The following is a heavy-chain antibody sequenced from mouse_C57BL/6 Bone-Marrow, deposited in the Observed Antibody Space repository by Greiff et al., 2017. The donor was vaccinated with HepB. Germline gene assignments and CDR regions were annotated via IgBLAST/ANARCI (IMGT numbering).Heavy chain of an antibody. CDR1: GYTFTSYW. V-gene: IGHV1-5*01. CDR2: IYPGNSDT. D-gene: IGHD6-1*01. J-gene: IGHJ4*01. CDR3: TRWPLSYYYAMDY. Sequence: VHVKQSGTVLARPGASVKMSCKTSGYTFTSYWMHWVKQRPGQGLEWIGAIYPGNSDTSYNQKFKGKAKLTAVTSASTAYMELSSLTNEDSAVYYCTRWPLSYYYAMDYWGQGTSVTVSS.